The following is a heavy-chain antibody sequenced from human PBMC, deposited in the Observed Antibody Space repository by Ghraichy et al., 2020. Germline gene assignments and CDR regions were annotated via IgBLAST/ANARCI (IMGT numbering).Heavy chain of an antibody. D-gene: IGHD1-26*01. CDR3: ARSMGIK. V-gene: IGHV4-34*01. CDR1: GGSFSGYY. Sequence: TLSVTCAVYGGSFSGYYWSWIRQPPGKGLEWIGEINHSGSTNYNPSLKSRVTISVDTSKNQFSLKLSSVTAADTAVYYCARSMGIKWGQGTLVTVSS. J-gene: IGHJ4*02. CDR2: INHSGST.